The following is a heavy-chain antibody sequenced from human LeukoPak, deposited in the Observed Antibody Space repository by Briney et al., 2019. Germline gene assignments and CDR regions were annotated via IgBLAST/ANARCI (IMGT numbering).Heavy chain of an antibody. CDR2: ISASAGST. Sequence: GGSLRLSCAASGFTFSDYYMGWIRQAPGKGLEWVSDISASAGSTFYADSVKGRFTISRDNSKNTLYVQMNSLRAEDTAVYYCAKKESTVTTFFENWGQGTLVTVSS. V-gene: IGHV3-23*01. CDR1: GFTFSDYY. J-gene: IGHJ4*02. D-gene: IGHD4-17*01. CDR3: AKKESTVTTFFEN.